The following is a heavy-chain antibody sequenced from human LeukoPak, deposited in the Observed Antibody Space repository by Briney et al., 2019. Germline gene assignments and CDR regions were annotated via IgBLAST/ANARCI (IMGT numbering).Heavy chain of an antibody. J-gene: IGHJ4*02. D-gene: IGHD2-15*01. CDR2: IRDSGSST. V-gene: IGHV3-23*01. CDR3: AKSVVVITFRFDD. CDR1: GFTFSSYA. Sequence: GGALRLSCAASGFTFSSYAMSWVRQAPGKGLEWVSAIRDSGSSTHYADSVKGRFTTSRDNSKNMVYLQMNSLRADDTAVYYCAKSVVVITFRFDDWGQGALVTVSS.